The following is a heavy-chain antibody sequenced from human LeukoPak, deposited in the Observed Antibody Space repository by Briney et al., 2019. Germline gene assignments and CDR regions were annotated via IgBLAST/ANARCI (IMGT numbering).Heavy chain of an antibody. Sequence: GGSLRLSCAASGFTFSDSAMHWVRQASGKGLEWVGRIRSKVNNYATVYDVSVKGRFTISRDDSKNTAYLQMNSLKTEDTAVYYCARARQYDFWSFDFWGQGILVTVSS. V-gene: IGHV3-73*01. CDR2: IRSKVNNYAT. J-gene: IGHJ4*02. D-gene: IGHD3-3*01. CDR3: ARARQYDFWSFDF. CDR1: GFTFSDSA.